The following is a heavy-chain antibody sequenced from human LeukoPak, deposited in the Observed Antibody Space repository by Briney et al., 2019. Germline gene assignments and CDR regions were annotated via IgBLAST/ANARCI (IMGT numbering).Heavy chain of an antibody. V-gene: IGHV3-23*01. CDR1: GFTFSSYA. D-gene: IGHD6-13*01. J-gene: IGHJ6*03. CDR3: AKSPPRRGSSWTDLPYYYYYYMDV. CDR2: ISGSGGST. Sequence: PGGSLRLSCAASGFTFSSYAMSWVRQAPGKGLEWVSAISGSGGSTYYADSVKGRFTISRDNSKNTLYLQMNSLRAEDTAVYYCAKSPPRRGSSWTDLPYYYYYYMDVWGKGTTVTVSS.